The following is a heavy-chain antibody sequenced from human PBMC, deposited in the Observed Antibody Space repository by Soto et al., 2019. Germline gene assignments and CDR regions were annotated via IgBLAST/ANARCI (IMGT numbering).Heavy chain of an antibody. CDR1: GYTFTSYA. V-gene: IGHV1-3*05. CDR2: INAGNGNT. D-gene: IGHD2-2*01. J-gene: IGHJ5*02. CDR3: AKADGVGLVGP. Sequence: QVQLVQSGAEEKKPGASVKVSCKASGYTFTSYAMHWVRQAPGQRLEWMGWINAGNGNTKYSQKFQGRVTITKDTAASTAYMELSSLRSEDTAVYYCAKADGVGLVGPWGQGTLVTVSS.